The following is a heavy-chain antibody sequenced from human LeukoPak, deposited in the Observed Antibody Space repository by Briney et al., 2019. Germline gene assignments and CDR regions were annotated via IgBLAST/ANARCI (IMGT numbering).Heavy chain of an antibody. J-gene: IGHJ2*01. V-gene: IGHV3-13*01. D-gene: IGHD4-17*01. Sequence: HAGGSLRLSCAASGLSFSSYDMHWVRQATGKGLEWVSAIGTKGDTYYSDSVRGRFTISRENGKNSLYLQMNSLRAGDTAVYYCAREMSDTVTWGWYFDLWGRDTLVTVSS. CDR3: AREMSDTVTWGWYFDL. CDR2: IGTKGDT. CDR1: GLSFSSYD.